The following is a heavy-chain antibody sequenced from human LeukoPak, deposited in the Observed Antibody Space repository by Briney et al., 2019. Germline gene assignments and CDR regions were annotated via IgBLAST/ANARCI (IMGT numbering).Heavy chain of an antibody. Sequence: SETLSLTCTVSGGSISSYYWSWIRQPPGKGLEWIGSIYYSGSTYYNPSLKSRVTISVDTSKNQFSLKLSSVTAADTAVYYCARDRLSGDQLLRTNWFDPWGQGTLVTVSS. CDR3: ARDRLSGDQLLRTNWFDP. CDR1: GGSISSYY. CDR2: IYYSGST. J-gene: IGHJ5*02. V-gene: IGHV4-59*12. D-gene: IGHD2-2*01.